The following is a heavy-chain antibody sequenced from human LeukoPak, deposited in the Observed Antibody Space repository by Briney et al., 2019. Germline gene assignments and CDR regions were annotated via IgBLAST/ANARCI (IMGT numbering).Heavy chain of an antibody. V-gene: IGHV4-59*01. CDR1: GVSISSYY. CDR3: ARTYYYGSGINWFDP. D-gene: IGHD3-10*01. J-gene: IGHJ5*02. CDR2: IYYSGST. Sequence: SETLSLTCTVSGVSISSYYWSWIRQPPGKGLEWIGYIYYSGSTNYNPSLKSRVTISVDTSKNQFSLKLSSVTAADTAVYYCARTYYYGSGINWFDPWGQGTLVTVSS.